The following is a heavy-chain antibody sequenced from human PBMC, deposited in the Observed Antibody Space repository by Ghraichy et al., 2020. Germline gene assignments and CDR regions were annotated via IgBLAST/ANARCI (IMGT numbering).Heavy chain of an antibody. D-gene: IGHD6-19*01. CDR3: ARGRDSSAWYLFDY. CDR1: GGSVSSGSYY. V-gene: IGHV4-61*03. J-gene: IGHJ4*02. Sequence: TLSLTCTVSGGSVSSGSYYWSWIRQPPGKGLEWIGYIYYTGSTNYNPSLKSRVAISVDTPKSHFSLKLSSVTAADTAVYYCARGRDSSAWYLFDYWGQGTLVTVSS. CDR2: IYYTGST.